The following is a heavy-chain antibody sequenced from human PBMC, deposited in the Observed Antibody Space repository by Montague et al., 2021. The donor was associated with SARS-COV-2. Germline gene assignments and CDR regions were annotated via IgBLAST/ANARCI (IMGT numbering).Heavy chain of an antibody. V-gene: IGHV3-21*01. Sequence: SLRLSCAASGFTFSNFFINWVRQAPGKGLEWVSSITSSGDYIWYADSLKGRFTGSRGNAKNSVYLQMSSLRAEDTAGYYCARELGRTGAFDIWGQGTAVTVSS. CDR1: GFTFSNFF. D-gene: IGHD4-17*01. J-gene: IGHJ3*02. CDR3: ARELGRTGAFDI. CDR2: ITSSGDYI.